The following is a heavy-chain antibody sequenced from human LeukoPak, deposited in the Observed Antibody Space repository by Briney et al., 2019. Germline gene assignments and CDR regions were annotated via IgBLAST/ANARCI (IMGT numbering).Heavy chain of an antibody. CDR3: AKVGSSWYRGYFDY. Sequence: QPGRSLRLSCAASGFTFSSYGMHWVCQAPGKGLEWVAVISYDGSNKYYADSVKGRFTISRDNSKNTLYLQMNSLRAEDTAVYYCAKVGSSWYRGYFDYWGQGTLVTVSS. J-gene: IGHJ4*02. CDR1: GFTFSSYG. D-gene: IGHD6-13*01. V-gene: IGHV3-30*18. CDR2: ISYDGSNK.